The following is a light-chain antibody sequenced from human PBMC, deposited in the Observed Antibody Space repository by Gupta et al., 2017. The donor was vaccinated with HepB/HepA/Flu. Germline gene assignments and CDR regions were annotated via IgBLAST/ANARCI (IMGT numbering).Light chain of an antibody. CDR1: QSVSSSY. V-gene: IGKV3D-20*01. J-gene: IGKJ4*01. Sequence: EIVLTQSPATLSLSPGERATLSCGASQSVSSSYLAWYQQKPGLAPRLLIYDASSRATGIPDRFSGSGYGTDFTLTISRREPEDFAVYYCQQYCSSPLLTFGGGTKVEIK. CDR3: QQYCSSPLLT. CDR2: DAS.